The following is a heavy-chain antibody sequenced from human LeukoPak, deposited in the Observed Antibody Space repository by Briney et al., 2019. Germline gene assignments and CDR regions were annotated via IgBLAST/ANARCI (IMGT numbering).Heavy chain of an antibody. CDR1: VFSSPIAW. V-gene: IGHV3-15*01. CDR2: IKEKIDGGTT. Sequence: GGSLRLSCVPSVFSSPIAWMVGATQAPGRGWEGVVGIKEKIDGGTTDLAAPVKGRFTISRDDSRSTVYLQMDSLKTEDTAVYYCTTDFSHFDLSSGYYSYWGLGTLVTVSS. CDR3: TTDFSHFDLSSGYYSY. D-gene: IGHD3-3*01. J-gene: IGHJ4*02.